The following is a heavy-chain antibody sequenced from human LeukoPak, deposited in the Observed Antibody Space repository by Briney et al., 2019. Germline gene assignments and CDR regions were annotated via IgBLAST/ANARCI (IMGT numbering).Heavy chain of an antibody. CDR2: ISYDGSNK. D-gene: IGHD3-10*01. Sequence: PGRSLTLSCAASGFTFSSYGMHWVRQPPGKGLEWVAVISYDGSNKYYADSMKGRLTISRDNSKNTLSLQMNSLRAEDTAVYYCAKDRDGAFDIWGQGTMVTVSS. CDR1: GFTFSSYG. CDR3: AKDRDGAFDI. V-gene: IGHV3-30*18. J-gene: IGHJ3*02.